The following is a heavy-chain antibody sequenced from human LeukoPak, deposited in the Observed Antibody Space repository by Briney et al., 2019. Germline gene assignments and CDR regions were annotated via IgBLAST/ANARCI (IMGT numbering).Heavy chain of an antibody. CDR3: ARDVGHCSGGSCYRWFAS. J-gene: IGHJ5*01. CDR1: GFTFSLFS. Sequence: GGSLRLSCAASGFTFSLFSISWVRQAPGKGLEWVSYISTGSDVIYYADSVRGRFSISRDDASNSVSLQMNSLRADDTAVYYCARDVGHCSGGSCYRWFASWGQGTLVTVSS. D-gene: IGHD2-15*01. CDR2: ISTGSDVI. V-gene: IGHV3-48*01.